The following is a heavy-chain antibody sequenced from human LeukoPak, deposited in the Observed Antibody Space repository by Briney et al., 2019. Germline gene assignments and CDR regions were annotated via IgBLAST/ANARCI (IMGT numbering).Heavy chain of an antibody. Sequence: PGGSLRLSCAASGFTFSSYAMSWVRQAPGKGLEWVSAISGSGGSTYYADSVKGRFTISRDNSKNTLYLQMNSLRAEDTAVYYCANARGNRPVYYYDSSGYWDYWGQGTLVTVSS. V-gene: IGHV3-23*01. CDR2: ISGSGGST. J-gene: IGHJ4*02. D-gene: IGHD3-22*01. CDR3: ANARGNRPVYYYDSSGYWDY. CDR1: GFTFSSYA.